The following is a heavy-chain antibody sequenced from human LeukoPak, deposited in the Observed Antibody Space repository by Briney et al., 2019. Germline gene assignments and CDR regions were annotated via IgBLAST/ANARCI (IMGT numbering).Heavy chain of an antibody. CDR3: ARDLYCSGGSCYGTLVDY. D-gene: IGHD2-15*01. CDR1: GYTFTSYG. V-gene: IGHV1-18*01. CDR2: INAYNGNT. J-gene: IGHJ4*02. Sequence: GASVKVSCKASGYTFTSYGISWVRQAPGQGLEWVGLINAYNGNTNYAQKLQGRVTMTTDTSTSTASLELQSLRPDDTAVYFCARDLYCSGGSCYGTLVDYWGEGTLVTVSS.